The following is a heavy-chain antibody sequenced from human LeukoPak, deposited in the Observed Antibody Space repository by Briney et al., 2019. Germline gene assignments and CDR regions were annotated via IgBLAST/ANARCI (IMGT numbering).Heavy chain of an antibody. Sequence: SQTLSLTCTVSGGSISSGGYYWSWIRQPAGKGLEWIGRIYSSGSTNYNPSLKSRVTISVDTSKNQFSLKLSSVTATDTAVYYCARGSEWTHYFDYWGQGALVTVSS. CDR1: GGSISSGGYY. D-gene: IGHD3-3*01. CDR3: ARGSEWTHYFDY. J-gene: IGHJ4*02. CDR2: IYSSGST. V-gene: IGHV4-61*02.